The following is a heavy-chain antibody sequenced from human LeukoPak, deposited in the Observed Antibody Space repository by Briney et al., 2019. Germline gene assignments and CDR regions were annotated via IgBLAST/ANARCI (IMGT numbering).Heavy chain of an antibody. D-gene: IGHD6-19*01. CDR3: ARGGDSSGFY. J-gene: IGHJ4*02. CDR2: IYTSGST. CDR1: GGSISSYY. V-gene: IGHV4-4*07. Sequence: PSETLSLTCTVSGGSISSYYWSWIRQPAGKGLEWIGRIYTSGSTNYNPSLKSRVTISVDKSKNQFSLKLSSVTAADTAVDYCARGGDSSGFYWGQGTLVTVSS.